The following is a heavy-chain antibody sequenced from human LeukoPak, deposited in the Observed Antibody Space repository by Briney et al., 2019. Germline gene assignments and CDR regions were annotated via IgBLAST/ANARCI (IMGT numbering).Heavy chain of an antibody. Sequence: GASVKVSCKVSGYTLTELSMHWVRQAPGKGLEWMGGFDPEDGETIYAQKFQGRVTMTEDTSTDTAYMELSSLRSEDTAVYYCAREAIGYCSGGSCYHDAFDIWGQGTMVTVSS. J-gene: IGHJ3*02. D-gene: IGHD2-15*01. CDR2: FDPEDGET. CDR1: GYTLTELS. V-gene: IGHV1-24*01. CDR3: AREAIGYCSGGSCYHDAFDI.